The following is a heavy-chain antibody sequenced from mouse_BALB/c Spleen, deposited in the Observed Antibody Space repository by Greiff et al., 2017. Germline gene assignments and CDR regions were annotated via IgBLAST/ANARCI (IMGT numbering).Heavy chain of an antibody. V-gene: IGHV14-4*02. Sequence: EVQLQQSGAELVRSGASVKLSCTASGFNIKDYYMHWVKQRPEQGLEWIGWIDPENGDTEYAPKFQGKATMTADTSSNTAYLQLSSLTSEDTAVYYCKAGDGYSEGYWGQGTTLTVSS. CDR1: GFNIKDYY. CDR2: IDPENGDT. J-gene: IGHJ2*01. CDR3: KAGDGYSEGY. D-gene: IGHD2-3*01.